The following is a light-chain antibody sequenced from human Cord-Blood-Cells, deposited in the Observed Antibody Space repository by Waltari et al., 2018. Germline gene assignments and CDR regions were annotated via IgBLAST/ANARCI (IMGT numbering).Light chain of an antibody. Sequence: QSALTQPASLSGSPGQSITISCTGTSSDVGGYNYVSWYQQHPGKAPKLMIYDLSNRPSGVSNRFSGSKSGNTASLTIPGLQAEDEADYYCSSYTSGSTLVFGGGTKLTVL. CDR3: SSYTSGSTLV. J-gene: IGLJ2*01. CDR1: SSDVGGYNY. CDR2: DLS. V-gene: IGLV2-14*01.